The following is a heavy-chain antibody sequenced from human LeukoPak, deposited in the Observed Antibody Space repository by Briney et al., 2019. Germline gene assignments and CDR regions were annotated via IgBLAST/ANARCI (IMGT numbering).Heavy chain of an antibody. CDR1: GYTFTDYY. J-gene: IGHJ4*02. CDR3: ATLGISGYFRDY. V-gene: IGHV1-2*02. Sequence: ASVNVSCKGSGYTFTDYYIHWVRQAPGQGLEWMGWINPKSGGTNYAQKFQGRVTMTRDTSISTAYMELRSDDTAVYYCATLGISGYFRDYWGQGTLVTVSS. D-gene: IGHD3-22*01. CDR2: INPKSGGT.